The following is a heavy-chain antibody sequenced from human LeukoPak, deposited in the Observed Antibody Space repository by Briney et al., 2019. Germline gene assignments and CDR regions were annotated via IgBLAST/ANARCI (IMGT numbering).Heavy chain of an antibody. CDR3: ARLGFGELFLDY. Sequence: GGSLRLSCAASGFTFSSYTMNWVRQAPGKGLEWVSSISSSSSYIYYADSVKGRFTISRDNAKKSLYLQMNSLRAEDTAVYYCARLGFGELFLDYWGEGTLVTVSS. J-gene: IGHJ4*02. CDR2: ISSSSSYI. D-gene: IGHD3-10*01. V-gene: IGHV3-21*01. CDR1: GFTFSSYT.